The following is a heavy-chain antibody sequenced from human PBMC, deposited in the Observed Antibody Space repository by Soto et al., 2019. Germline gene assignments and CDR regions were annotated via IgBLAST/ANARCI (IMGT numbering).Heavy chain of an antibody. Sequence: QVQLQESGPGLVKPSQTLSLTCTVSGGSISSGGYYWSWIRQHPGKGLEWIGYIYYSGSTYYNPSLTIRVTISVDTSKNQFSLKLSSVTAADTAVYYCARGAGIQLWFYFDYWGQGTLVTVSS. V-gene: IGHV4-31*03. D-gene: IGHD5-18*01. CDR3: ARGAGIQLWFYFDY. CDR2: IYYSGST. CDR1: GGSISSGGYY. J-gene: IGHJ4*02.